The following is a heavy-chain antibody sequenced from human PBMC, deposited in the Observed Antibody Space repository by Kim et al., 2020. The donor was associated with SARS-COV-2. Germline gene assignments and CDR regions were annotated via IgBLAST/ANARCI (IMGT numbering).Heavy chain of an antibody. CDR3: ARGGRYQLLFPYYFDS. J-gene: IGHJ4*02. V-gene: IGHV1-69*01. Sequence: KFQGRVTITADESTSTAYMELSSLRSEDTAVYYCARGGRYQLLFPYYFDSWGQGTLVTVSS. D-gene: IGHD2-2*01.